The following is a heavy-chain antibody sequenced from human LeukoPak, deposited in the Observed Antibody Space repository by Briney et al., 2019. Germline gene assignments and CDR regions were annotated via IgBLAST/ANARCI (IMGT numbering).Heavy chain of an antibody. Sequence: GSLRLSCVASGFTFSSYGMHWVRQAPGKGLEWVADIWYDGKNEHFADSVKGRYSISRDNAKNTLYLQMNSLRVEDTAVYYCARGRPHGNDYWGQGTLVTVSS. V-gene: IGHV3-33*01. D-gene: IGHD4-23*01. CDR2: IWYDGKNE. CDR1: GFTFSSYG. J-gene: IGHJ4*02. CDR3: ARGRPHGNDY.